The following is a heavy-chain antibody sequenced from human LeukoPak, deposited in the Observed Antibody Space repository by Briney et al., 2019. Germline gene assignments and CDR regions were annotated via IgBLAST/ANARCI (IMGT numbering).Heavy chain of an antibody. D-gene: IGHD3-22*01. J-gene: IGHJ4*02. V-gene: IGHV4-39*07. Sequence: SETLSLTCTVSGGSISSSSYYWGWIRQPPGKGLEWIGSIYYSGSTYYNPSLKSRVTISVDTSKNQFSLKLSSVTAADTAVYYCARSQAGYYYDSSGHRAPFDYWGQGTLVTVSS. CDR1: GGSISSSSYY. CDR3: ARSQAGYYYDSSGHRAPFDY. CDR2: IYYSGST.